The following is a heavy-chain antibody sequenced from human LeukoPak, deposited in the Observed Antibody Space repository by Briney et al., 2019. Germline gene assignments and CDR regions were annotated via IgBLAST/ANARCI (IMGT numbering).Heavy chain of an antibody. J-gene: IGHJ6*02. CDR3: ARDSSGHYDFWSGSPGMDV. CDR1: GYTFTSYG. V-gene: IGHV1-18*01. Sequence: ASVTVSCKASGYTFTSYGISWVRQAPGQGLEWMGWISAYNGNTNYAQKLQGRVTMTTDTSTSTAYMELRSLRSDDTAVYYCARDSSGHYDFWSGSPGMDVWGQGTTVTVSS. CDR2: ISAYNGNT. D-gene: IGHD3-3*01.